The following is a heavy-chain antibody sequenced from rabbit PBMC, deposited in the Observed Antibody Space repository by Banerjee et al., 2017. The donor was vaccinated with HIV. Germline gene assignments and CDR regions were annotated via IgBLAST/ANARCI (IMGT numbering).Heavy chain of an antibody. CDR1: GFDFSTYG. V-gene: IGHV1S45*01. D-gene: IGHD4-1*01. J-gene: IGHJ4*01. Sequence: QEQLVESGGGLVQPGGSLKLSCKASGFDFSTYGVNWVRQAPGKGLEWIACINTITGDTVYATWAKGRFTISKASWTTVTLQMTSLTAADTASYFCARDLAGVIGWNFNLWGPGTLVTVS. CDR2: INTITGDT. CDR3: ARDLAGVIGWNFNL.